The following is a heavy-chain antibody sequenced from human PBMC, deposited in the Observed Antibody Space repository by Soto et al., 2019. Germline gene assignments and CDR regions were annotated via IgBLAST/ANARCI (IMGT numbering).Heavy chain of an antibody. V-gene: IGHV1-46*01. CDR2: INPNGGST. D-gene: IGHD2-15*01. Sequence: QVQLVQSGAEVKRPGASVKVSCKASGYTFTTYYMHWVRQAPGQGLEWLGIINPNGGSTPYAQKIQGRITMTRDTSTSKVYLELSSLRSEDTAVYYCARAGYCSGGTCFHGNCDYWGQGTLVTVSA. CDR1: GYTFTTYY. CDR3: ARAGYCSGGTCFHGNCDY. J-gene: IGHJ4*02.